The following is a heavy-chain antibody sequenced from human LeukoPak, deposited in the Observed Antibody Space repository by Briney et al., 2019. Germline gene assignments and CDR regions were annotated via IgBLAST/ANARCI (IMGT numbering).Heavy chain of an antibody. CDR3: ARAGSIAARPYGMDV. Sequence: SETLSLTCTVSGGSISSSSYYWGWIRQPPGKGLEWIGSIYYSGSTYYNPSLKGRVTISVDTSKNQFSLKLSSVTAADTAVYYCARAGSIAARPYGMDVWGQGTTVTASS. V-gene: IGHV4-39*07. CDR1: GGSISSSSYY. D-gene: IGHD6-6*01. CDR2: IYYSGST. J-gene: IGHJ6*02.